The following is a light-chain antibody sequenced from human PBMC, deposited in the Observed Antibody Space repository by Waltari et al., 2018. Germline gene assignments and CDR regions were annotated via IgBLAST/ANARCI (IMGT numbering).Light chain of an antibody. CDR2: GAS. CDR1: QDVSNY. Sequence: DTQMTQSPSSVSASVGDRVNMSCRTSQDVSNYLAWYQQKPGKAPKLLIYGASTLESGVPSRFSGSGSGTEFTLAISSLQPDDFATYYCQQSNSFPFTFGQGTRLEI. V-gene: IGKV1D-12*01. J-gene: IGKJ5*01. CDR3: QQSNSFPFT.